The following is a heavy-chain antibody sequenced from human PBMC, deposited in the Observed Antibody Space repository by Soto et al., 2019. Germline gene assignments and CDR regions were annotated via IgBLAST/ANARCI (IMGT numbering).Heavy chain of an antibody. CDR1: GFSFSISP. CDR3: ARDPKTSGGQHWAFNYFDS. D-gene: IGHD7-27*01. J-gene: IGHJ4*02. V-gene: IGHV3-30-3*01. Sequence: QVQLVESGGGVVQPGRSLRLSCAASGFSFSISPMHWVRQAPGKGPEWLALISYDGTNKFYADSVNGRFTISRDNSKSTLYLQVDRLRPEDAAVYYCARDPKTSGGQHWAFNYFDSWGQGTLVTVSS. CDR2: ISYDGTNK.